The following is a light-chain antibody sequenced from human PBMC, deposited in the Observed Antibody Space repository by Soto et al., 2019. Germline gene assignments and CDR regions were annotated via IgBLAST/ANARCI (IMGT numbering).Light chain of an antibody. J-gene: IGKJ2*01. V-gene: IGKV3-20*01. CDR3: QQYGSSPPYT. CDR1: QSVSSSY. CDR2: GAS. Sequence: EIVLMQSPGTLSLSPGERATLSCRASQSVSSSYLAWYQQKPGQAPRLLIYGASSRATGIPDRFSGSGSGTAFTLTISRLEPEDFAVYYCQQYGSSPPYTFGQGTKLEIK.